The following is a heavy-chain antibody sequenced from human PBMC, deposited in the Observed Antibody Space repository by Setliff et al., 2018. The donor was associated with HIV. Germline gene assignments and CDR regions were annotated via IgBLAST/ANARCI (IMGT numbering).Heavy chain of an antibody. CDR1: GGSISSYS. J-gene: IGHJ3*01. Sequence: PSETLSLTCTVSGGSISSYSWSWIRQPPGKGLEWIGYIYDSGITNYNPSLKSRVTISVDTSKTQFSLKLSSVTAADTAVYYCARRPAFNAFDFWGQGTMVTVSS. CDR2: IYDSGIT. CDR3: ARRPAFNAFDF. V-gene: IGHV4-59*08. D-gene: IGHD6-25*01.